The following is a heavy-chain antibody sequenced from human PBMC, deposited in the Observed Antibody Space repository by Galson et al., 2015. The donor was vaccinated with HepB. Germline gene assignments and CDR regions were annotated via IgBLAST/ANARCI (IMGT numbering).Heavy chain of an antibody. V-gene: IGHV3-66*01. D-gene: IGHD5-18*01. J-gene: IGHJ4*02. CDR2: IYSDGST. CDR3: AKVERGYSHRRSFRGHFDY. CDR1: GFTVSVNS. Sequence: SLRLSCAASGFTVSVNSMTWVRQAPGKGLEWVSLIYSDGSTYYADSVKGRFTISRDNSKNTLYLQMDSLRAEDTAVYYCAKVERGYSHRRSFRGHFDYWGQGTLVTVSS.